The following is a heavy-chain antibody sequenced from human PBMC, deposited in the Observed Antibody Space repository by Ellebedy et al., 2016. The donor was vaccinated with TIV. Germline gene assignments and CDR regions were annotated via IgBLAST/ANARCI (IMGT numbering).Heavy chain of an antibody. CDR2: IIPIFGTA. Sequence: SVKVSXXASGGTFSSYAISWVRQAPGQGLEWMGGIIPIFGTANYAQKFQGRVTITADKSTSTAYMELSSLRSEDTAVYYCARDGIAIPLGGLHGMDVWGQGTTVTVSS. D-gene: IGHD4-17*01. V-gene: IGHV1-69*06. CDR3: ARDGIAIPLGGLHGMDV. J-gene: IGHJ6*02. CDR1: GGTFSSYA.